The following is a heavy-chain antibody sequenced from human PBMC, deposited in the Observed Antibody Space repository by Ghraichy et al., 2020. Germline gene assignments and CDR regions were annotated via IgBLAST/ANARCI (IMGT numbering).Heavy chain of an antibody. V-gene: IGHV4-31*03. J-gene: IGHJ6*02. CDR3: ARGAVLRYFDWLPEHYYYYGMDV. CDR1: GGSISSGGYY. CDR2: IYYSGST. Sequence: SETLSLTCTVSGGSISSGGYYWSWIRQHPGKGLEWIGYIYYSGSTYYNPSLKSRVTISVDTSKNQFSLKLSSVTAADTAVYYCARGAVLRYFDWLPEHYYYYGMDVWGQGTTVTVSS. D-gene: IGHD3-9*01.